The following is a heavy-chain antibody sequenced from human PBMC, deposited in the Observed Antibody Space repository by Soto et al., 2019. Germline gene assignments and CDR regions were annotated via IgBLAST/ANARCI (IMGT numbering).Heavy chain of an antibody. Sequence: SETLSLTCTVSCGSISSGGYYWSWIRQHPGKGLEWIGYIYYSGSTYYNPSLKSRVTISVDTSKNQFSLKLSSVTAADTAVYYCARFVDTAMVSFDYWGQGTLVTVSS. V-gene: IGHV4-31*03. J-gene: IGHJ4*02. D-gene: IGHD5-18*01. CDR1: CGSISSGGYY. CDR3: ARFVDTAMVSFDY. CDR2: IYYSGST.